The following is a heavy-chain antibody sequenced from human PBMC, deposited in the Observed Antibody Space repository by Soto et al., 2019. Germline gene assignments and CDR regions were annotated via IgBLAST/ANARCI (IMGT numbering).Heavy chain of an antibody. CDR1: GGTFSSYA. CDR2: IIPIFGTA. J-gene: IGHJ5*02. V-gene: IGHV1-69*13. Sequence: SVKVSCRASGGTFSSYAISWVRQAPGQGLEWMGGIIPIFGTANYAQKFQGRVTITADESTSTAYMELSSLRSEDTAVYYCASQAFYDSSGYYLAPWGEGTMVTVYS. D-gene: IGHD3-22*01. CDR3: ASQAFYDSSGYYLAP.